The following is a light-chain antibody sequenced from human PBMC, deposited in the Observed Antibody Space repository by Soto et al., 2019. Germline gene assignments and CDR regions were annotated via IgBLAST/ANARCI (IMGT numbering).Light chain of an antibody. Sequence: EIVMTQSPATLSVSPGERATLSCRASQSVSSNLAWYQQKPGQAPRLLIYGASTRATGTPARFSGSGSGTDFTLTISRLEPGDFAVYFCQQYGGFPITFGQGTRLEIK. J-gene: IGKJ5*01. V-gene: IGKV3-15*01. CDR3: QQYGGFPIT. CDR1: QSVSSN. CDR2: GAS.